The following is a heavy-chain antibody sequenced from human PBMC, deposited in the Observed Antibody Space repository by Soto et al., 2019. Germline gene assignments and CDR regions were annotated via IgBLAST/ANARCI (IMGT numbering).Heavy chain of an antibody. Sequence: EVQLLESGGGLVQPGGSLTLSCAASGFTFSSYAMIWVRQAPGKGLGWVSAMSGSGSSTYYADSVQARFTISRDNSKKTMYLQMNSLRAEDRAVYYCAKVQTGTTFWFDPWGQGTLVTVSS. CDR3: AKVQTGTTFWFDP. J-gene: IGHJ5*02. CDR1: GFTFSSYA. D-gene: IGHD1-1*01. CDR2: MSGSGSST. V-gene: IGHV3-23*01.